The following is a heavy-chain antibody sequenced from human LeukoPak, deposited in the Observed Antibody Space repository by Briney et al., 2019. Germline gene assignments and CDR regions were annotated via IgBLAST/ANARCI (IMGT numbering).Heavy chain of an antibody. J-gene: IGHJ4*02. CDR1: GYTLTELS. V-gene: IGHV1-24*01. D-gene: IGHD3-22*01. CDR3: ATGRTFTMIPDY. Sequence: ASVKVSCKVPGYTLTELSMHWVRQAPGKGLEWMGGFDPEDGETIYAQKFQGRVTMTEDTSTDTAYMELSSLRSEDTAVYYCATGRTFTMIPDYWGQGTLVTVSS. CDR2: FDPEDGET.